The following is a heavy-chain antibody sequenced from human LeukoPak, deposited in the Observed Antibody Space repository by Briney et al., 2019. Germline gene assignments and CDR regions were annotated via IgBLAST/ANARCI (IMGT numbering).Heavy chain of an antibody. V-gene: IGHV3-48*01. CDR2: IGISSGNT. D-gene: IGHD5-12*01. J-gene: IGHJ4*01. Sequence: GGSLRLSCAASGFNFIDYSMNWVRQAPGKGLEWISYIGISSGNTTYADSVKGRFTISRDKARNSLYLQMNSLRVEDTAVYYCARDHRYAFDNWGHGTLVTVSS. CDR1: GFNFIDYS. CDR3: ARDHRYAFDN.